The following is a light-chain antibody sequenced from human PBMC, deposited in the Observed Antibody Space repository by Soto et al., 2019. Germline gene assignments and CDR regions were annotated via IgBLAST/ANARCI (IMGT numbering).Light chain of an antibody. CDR3: QQAYTAPVT. J-gene: IGKJ5*01. V-gene: IGKV1-39*01. Sequence: DIQVTQSPSSLSTSIGDRVTITCRASQSISTYLNWYQQKPGKAPKLLIYAASRLQTGVPSRFSGKGSGTDFTLTISTLQPEDFATYYCQQAYTAPVTFGHGTRLEIK. CDR1: QSISTY. CDR2: AAS.